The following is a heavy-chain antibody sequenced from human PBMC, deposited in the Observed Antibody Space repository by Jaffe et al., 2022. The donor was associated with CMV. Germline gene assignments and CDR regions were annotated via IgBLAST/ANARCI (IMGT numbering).Heavy chain of an antibody. Sequence: QVQLVQSGAEVKKPGASVKVSCKASGYTFTGYYMHWVRQAPGQGLEWMGWINPNSGGTNYAQKFQGRVTMTRDTSISTAYMELSRLRSDDTAVYYCARDFPVRGYSSRFGPNEYYFDYWGQGTLVTVSS. V-gene: IGHV1-2*02. CDR2: INPNSGGT. CDR1: GYTFTGYY. CDR3: ARDFPVRGYSSRFGPNEYYFDY. D-gene: IGHD6-19*01. J-gene: IGHJ4*02.